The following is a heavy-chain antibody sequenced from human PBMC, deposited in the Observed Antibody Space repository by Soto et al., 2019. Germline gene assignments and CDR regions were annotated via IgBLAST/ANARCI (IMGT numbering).Heavy chain of an antibody. V-gene: IGHV3-48*02. CDR1: GFTFSSYS. Sequence: GGSLRLSCAASGFTFSSYSMNWVRQAPGKGLEWVSYISSSSSTIYYADSVKGRFTISRDNAKNSLYLQMNSLRDEDTAVYYCARDWRTYDILTGYNPMRGRSYYYGMDVWGQGTTVTVSS. D-gene: IGHD3-9*01. CDR3: ARDWRTYDILTGYNPMRGRSYYYGMDV. CDR2: ISSSSSTI. J-gene: IGHJ6*02.